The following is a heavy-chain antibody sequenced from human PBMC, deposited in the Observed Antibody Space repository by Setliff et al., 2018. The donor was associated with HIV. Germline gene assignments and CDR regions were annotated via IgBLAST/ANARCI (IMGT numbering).Heavy chain of an antibody. J-gene: IGHJ4*02. CDR2: IKSKSDGGAV. CDR1: GFTFRNAW. CDR3: TTYSSVYYHSDC. V-gene: IGHV3-15*06. Sequence: ASVRLSCAASGFTFRNAWMSWVRQAPGKGLEWVGRIKSKSDGGAVHYAAPVKGRFTISRDDSQDTLYLEMNSLTNEDTAMYYCTTYSSVYYHSDCWGQGTLVTVSS. D-gene: IGHD3-22*01.